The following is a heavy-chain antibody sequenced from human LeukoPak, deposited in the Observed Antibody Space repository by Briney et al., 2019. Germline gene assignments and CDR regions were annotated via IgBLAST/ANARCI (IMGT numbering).Heavy chain of an antibody. CDR1: GYTFTGYY. CDR2: INPNSGGT. CDR3: ASTTKPLRFYDY. D-gene: IGHD3-3*01. J-gene: IGHJ4*02. Sequence: VASVKVSCKASGYTFTGYYMHWVRQAPGQGLEWMGWINPNSGGTNYAQKFQGRVTMTRDTSISTAYMEPSRLRSDDTAVYYCASTTKPLRFYDYWGQGTLVTVSS. V-gene: IGHV1-2*02.